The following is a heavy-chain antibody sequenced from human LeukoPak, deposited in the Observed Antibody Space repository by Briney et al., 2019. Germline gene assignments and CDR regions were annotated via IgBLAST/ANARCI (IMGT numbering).Heavy chain of an antibody. D-gene: IGHD1-26*01. J-gene: IGHJ4*02. CDR2: INSDGSTT. Sequence: GGSLRLSCAASGFTFSSYWMHWVRQAPGKGLVWVSRINSDGSTTSYADSVKGRFTISRDNAKNTLYLQMNSLRAEDTAVYYCAGGWPRIRFDYWGQGTLVTVSS. CDR3: AGGWPRIRFDY. V-gene: IGHV3-74*01. CDR1: GFTFSSYW.